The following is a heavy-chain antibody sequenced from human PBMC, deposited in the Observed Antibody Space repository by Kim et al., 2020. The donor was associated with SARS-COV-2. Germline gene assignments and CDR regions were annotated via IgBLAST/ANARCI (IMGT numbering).Heavy chain of an antibody. CDR3: ARLRLYNNWFDP. J-gene: IGHJ5*02. Sequence: ASVKVSCKASGYTFTSYAMHWVRQAPGQRLEWMGWINAGNGNTKYSRKFQGRVTITRDTSASTAYMELSSLRSEDTAVYYCARLRLYNNWFDPWGQGTLVTVSS. D-gene: IGHD3-3*01. CDR1: GYTFTSYA. CDR2: INAGNGNT. V-gene: IGHV1-3*01.